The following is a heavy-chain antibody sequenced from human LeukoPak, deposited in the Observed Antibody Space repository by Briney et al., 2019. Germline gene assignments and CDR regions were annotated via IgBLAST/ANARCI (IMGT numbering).Heavy chain of an antibody. CDR1: GYTFTSYY. CDR3: ARWAPVDRNSGSYSFDY. V-gene: IGHV1-46*01. Sequence: ASVKVSCKASGYTFTSYYMHWVRQAPGQGLEWMGIINPSGGSTSYAQKFQGRVTMTRDTSTSTVYMELSSLRSEDTAVYYCARWAPVDRNSGSYSFDYWGQGTLVTVSS. CDR2: INPSGGST. D-gene: IGHD1-26*01. J-gene: IGHJ4*02.